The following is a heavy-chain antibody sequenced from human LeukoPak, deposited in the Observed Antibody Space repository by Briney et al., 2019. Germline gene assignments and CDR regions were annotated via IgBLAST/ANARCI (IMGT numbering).Heavy chain of an antibody. CDR3: ARDKTYYYDLYYYYGMDV. J-gene: IGHJ6*02. CDR1: GFTFSSYS. CDR2: ISSSSSYI. D-gene: IGHD3-22*01. V-gene: IGHV3-21*01. Sequence: GGSLRLSCAASGFTFSSYSMNWVRQAPGKGLEWVSSISSSSSYIYYADSVKGRFTISRDNAKNSLYLQMNSLRAEDTAVYYCARDKTYYYDLYYYYGMDVWGQGTTVTVSS.